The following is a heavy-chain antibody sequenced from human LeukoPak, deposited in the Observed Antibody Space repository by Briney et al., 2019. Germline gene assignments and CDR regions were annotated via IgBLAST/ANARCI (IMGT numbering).Heavy chain of an antibody. D-gene: IGHD5-18*01. Sequence: GGSLRLSCAASGFTFSSYVMHWVRQAPGKGLEWVAIISYDGSNEYYADSVKGRFTISRDNSKNTLYLQMNSLRAADTAVYYCASRARGYSYGPSAFDIWGQGTMVTVSS. V-gene: IGHV3-30*04. CDR2: ISYDGSNE. CDR3: ASRARGYSYGPSAFDI. J-gene: IGHJ3*02. CDR1: GFTFSSYV.